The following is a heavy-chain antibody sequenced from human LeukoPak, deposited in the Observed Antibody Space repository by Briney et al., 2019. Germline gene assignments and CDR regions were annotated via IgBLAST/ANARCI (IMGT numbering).Heavy chain of an antibody. J-gene: IGHJ2*01. V-gene: IGHV1-46*01. D-gene: IGHD1/OR15-1a*01. CDR2: IHPNGGST. Sequence: ASVKVSCKASGSTFTSHYMHWVRQVPGQGLEWMGIIHPNGGSTTYAQSFQGRVTMTRDTSTSTVYMELSNLRSEDTAVYYCARSNTDVFVYWYLYLWGRGSLVTVSS. CDR3: ARSNTDVFVYWYLYL. CDR1: GSTFTSHY.